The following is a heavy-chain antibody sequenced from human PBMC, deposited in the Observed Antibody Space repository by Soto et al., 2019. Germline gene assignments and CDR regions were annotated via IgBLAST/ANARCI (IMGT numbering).Heavy chain of an antibody. CDR1: GYTFTAYY. V-gene: IGHV1-2*02. J-gene: IGHJ6*02. CDR2: INPKFGDT. D-gene: IGHD3-10*02. CDR3: ARNMDYYYGRGSGNGHGV. Sequence: QVQLVQSGAEVKEPGDSVRVSCEASGYTFTAYYIHWVRQAPGQGLEWMGWINPKFGDTTYAQDWQGRVSMTRDMSISTVYMELSSLTSDDTAIYYCARNMDYYYGRGSGNGHGVWGQGTTVTVFS.